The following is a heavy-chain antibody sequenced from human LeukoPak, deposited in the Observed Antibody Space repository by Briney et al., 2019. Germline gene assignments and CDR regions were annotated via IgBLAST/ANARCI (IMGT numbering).Heavy chain of an antibody. D-gene: IGHD1-1*01. CDR1: GGSISTNSYY. Sequence: SETLSLTCTVSGGSISTNSYYWGWIRLPPGKGLEWIGSIYYSGSIYYTSSLKSRVTISVDTSKNQVSLNLYSVTAADTAVYYCARLHMENWFDPWGQGTLVTVSS. V-gene: IGHV4-39*01. CDR2: IYYSGSI. CDR3: ARLHMENWFDP. J-gene: IGHJ5*02.